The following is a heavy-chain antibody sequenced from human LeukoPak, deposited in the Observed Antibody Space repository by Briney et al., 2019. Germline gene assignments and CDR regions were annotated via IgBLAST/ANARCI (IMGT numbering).Heavy chain of an antibody. Sequence: PSETLSLTCTVSGGSISSGGYYWSWIRQHPGKGLEWIGYIYYSGSTYYNPSLKSRVTISVDTSKNQFSLKLSSVTAADTAVYYCARVSDVRELAEGDPDSIDYWGQGTLVTVSS. V-gene: IGHV4-31*03. CDR2: IYYSGST. J-gene: IGHJ4*02. D-gene: IGHD1-26*01. CDR1: GGSISSGGYY. CDR3: ARVSDVRELAEGDPDSIDY.